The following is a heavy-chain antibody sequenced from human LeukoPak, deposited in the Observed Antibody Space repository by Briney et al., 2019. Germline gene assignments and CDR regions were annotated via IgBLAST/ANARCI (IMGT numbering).Heavy chain of an antibody. D-gene: IGHD1-26*01. CDR1: GFTFSSYS. CDR2: ISSSSSYI. CDR3: ARVGTYSGSYFGAFDI. V-gene: IGHV3-21*01. Sequence: KPGGSLRLSCAASGFTFSSYSMNWVRQAPGKGLEWVSSISSSSSYIYYADSVKGRFTISRDNAKNSLYLQMNSLRAEDTAVYYCARVGTYSGSYFGAFDIWGQGTMVTVSS. J-gene: IGHJ3*02.